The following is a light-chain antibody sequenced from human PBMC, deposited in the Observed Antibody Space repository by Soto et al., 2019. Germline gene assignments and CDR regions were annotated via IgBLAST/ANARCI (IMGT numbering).Light chain of an antibody. Sequence: DIQLTQYPSFLSASVGDRVTVSCRASQDISTSLAWFQQKAEKVPQLLVYSASTLQDGVPSRFSGSGSGTYFTLTLNNLQAEDFATYYCQHLRTYPFSFGQGTKLDIK. CDR1: QDISTS. CDR2: SAS. CDR3: QHLRTYPFS. J-gene: IGKJ2*03. V-gene: IGKV1-9*01.